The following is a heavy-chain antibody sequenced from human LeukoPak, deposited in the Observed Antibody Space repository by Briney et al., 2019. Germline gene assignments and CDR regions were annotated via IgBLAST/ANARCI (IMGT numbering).Heavy chain of an antibody. CDR2: INPSGGST. Sequence: GASVKVSCTASGYTFTSYYMHWVRQAPGQGLEWMGIINPSGGSTSYAQKFQGRVTMTRDTSTSTVYMELSSLRSEDTAVYYCARDLGGVTAYYYGSGNWGQGTMVTVSS. J-gene: IGHJ3*01. CDR1: GYTFTSYY. V-gene: IGHV1-46*01. D-gene: IGHD3-10*01. CDR3: ARDLGGVTAYYYGSGN.